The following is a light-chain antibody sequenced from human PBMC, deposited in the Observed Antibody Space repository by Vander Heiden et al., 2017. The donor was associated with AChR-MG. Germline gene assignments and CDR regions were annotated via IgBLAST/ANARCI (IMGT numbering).Light chain of an antibody. V-gene: IGLV2-14*01. CDR1: SSDVGSYNY. Sequence: QSALTQPASVSGSPGQSITISCTGTSSDVGSYNYVSWYQQHPGKAPKLMIFDVSNRPSGVSNRFSGSKSGNTASLTISGLQAEDEADYYCSSYAGRSTEVFGTGTKVTVL. CDR3: SSYAGRSTEV. CDR2: DVS. J-gene: IGLJ1*01.